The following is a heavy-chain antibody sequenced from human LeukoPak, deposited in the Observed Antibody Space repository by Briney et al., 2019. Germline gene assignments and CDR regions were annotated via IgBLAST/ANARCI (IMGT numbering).Heavy chain of an antibody. CDR1: GYTFTGYY. J-gene: IGHJ6*02. CDR2: INPNSGGT. V-gene: IGHV1-2*02. D-gene: IGHD3-22*01. Sequence: VSVKVSCKASGYTFTGYYMHWVRPAPGQGLAWMGWINPNSGGTNYAQKFQGRVTMNRDTSISTAYMELSRLRSDDTAVYYCARVPLYYDSSGPDYYYYGIDVWGQGTTVTVS. CDR3: ARVPLYYDSSGPDYYYYGIDV.